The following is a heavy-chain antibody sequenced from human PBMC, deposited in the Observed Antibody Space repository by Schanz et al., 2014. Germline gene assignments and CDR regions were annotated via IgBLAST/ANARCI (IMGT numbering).Heavy chain of an antibody. CDR2: ISYSGST. CDR3: ARDTTWRLDL. Sequence: QVQLQESGPGLVKPSQTLSLTCTVSGGSISSGGYYWSWIRQHPGKGLEWIGFISYSGSTYYNPSLKSRVPISLDTSKNQFSLTLTSLTAADTAVYYCARDTTWRLDLWGRGTLVTVSS. D-gene: IGHD1-1*01. J-gene: IGHJ2*01. CDR1: GGSISSGGYY. V-gene: IGHV4-31*03.